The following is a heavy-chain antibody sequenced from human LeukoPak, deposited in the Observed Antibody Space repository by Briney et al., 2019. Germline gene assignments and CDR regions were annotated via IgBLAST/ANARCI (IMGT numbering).Heavy chain of an antibody. CDR2: IYHSGST. J-gene: IGHJ4*02. Sequence: SETLSLTCTVSGYSISSGYYWGWIRQPPGKGLEWIGSIYHSGSTYYNPSLKSRVTISVDTSKNQFSLKLSSVTAADTAVYYCARRDQKGFDYWGQGTLVTVSS. CDR1: GYSISSGYY. D-gene: IGHD2-2*01. CDR3: ARRDQKGFDY. V-gene: IGHV4-38-2*02.